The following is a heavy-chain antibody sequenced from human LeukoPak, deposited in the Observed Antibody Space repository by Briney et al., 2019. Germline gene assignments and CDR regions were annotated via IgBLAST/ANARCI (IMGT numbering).Heavy chain of an antibody. CDR3: ARDRPGIQLHFDY. CDR1: GFTFSSYG. CDR2: ISYDGSNK. J-gene: IGHJ4*02. Sequence: GGSLRLSCAASGFTFSSYGMHWVRQAPGKGLEWVAVISYDGSNKYYADSVKGRFTISRDNSKNTLYLQMNSLRAEDTAVYYCARDRPGIQLHFDYWGQGTLVTVSS. D-gene: IGHD5-18*01. V-gene: IGHV3-30*03.